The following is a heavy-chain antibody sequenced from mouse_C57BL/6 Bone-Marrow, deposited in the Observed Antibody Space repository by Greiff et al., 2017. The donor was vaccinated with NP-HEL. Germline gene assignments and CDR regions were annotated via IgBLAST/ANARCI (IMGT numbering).Heavy chain of an antibody. CDR1: GYTFTDYE. J-gene: IGHJ1*03. V-gene: IGHV1-15*01. CDR3: TPGDYYGWWYFDV. D-gene: IGHD1-1*01. CDR2: IDPETGGT. Sequence: QVQLQQSGAELVRPGASVTLSCKASGYTFTDYEMHWVKQTPVHGLEWIGAIDPETGGTAYNQKFKGKAILTADKSSSTAYMELRSLTSEDSAVYYCTPGDYYGWWYFDVWGTGTTVTVSS.